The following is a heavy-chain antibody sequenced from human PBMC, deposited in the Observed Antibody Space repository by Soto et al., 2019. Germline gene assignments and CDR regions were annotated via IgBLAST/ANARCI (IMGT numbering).Heavy chain of an antibody. J-gene: IGHJ4*02. V-gene: IGHV3-21*01. CDR1: GFTFSSYS. CDR3: ARDRGGWLSRPPYFDY. CDR2: ISSSSSYI. Sequence: GGSLRLSCAASGFTFSSYSMNWVRQAPGKGLEWVSSISSSSSYIYYADSMKGRFTISRDNAKSSLYLQMNDLRAEDTAVYYCARDRGGWLSRPPYFDYWGQGTLVTVSS. D-gene: IGHD3-22*01.